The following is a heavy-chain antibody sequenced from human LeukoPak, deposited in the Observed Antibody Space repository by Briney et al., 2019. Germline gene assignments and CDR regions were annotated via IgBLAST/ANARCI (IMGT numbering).Heavy chain of an antibody. CDR1: GGSVSSGSYY. CDR2: IYYSGST. D-gene: IGHD2-2*01. V-gene: IGHV4-61*01. Sequence: SETLSLTCTVSGGSVSSGSYYWSWIRQPPGKGLEWIGNIYYSGSTIYNRSLKSRVTISVDTSKNQFSLKLSSVTAADTAVYYCARAGRYCSSTSCYYAAFDIWGQGTMVTVSS. CDR3: ARAGRYCSSTSCYYAAFDI. J-gene: IGHJ3*02.